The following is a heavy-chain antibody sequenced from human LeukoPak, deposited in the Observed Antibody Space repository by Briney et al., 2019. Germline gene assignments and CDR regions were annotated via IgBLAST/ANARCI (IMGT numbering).Heavy chain of an antibody. CDR1: GFTFSTYA. CDR2: IGNSGYKT. D-gene: IGHD6-6*01. CDR3: AKEARYYIAARPDY. V-gene: IGHV3-23*01. J-gene: IGHJ4*02. Sequence: GGSLRLSCAASGFTFSTYAMTWVRQAPGKGLEWVSAIGNSGYKTHYADSVKGRFTISRDNSKNMVYLQMNSLRAEDTALYYCAKEARYYIAARPDYWGQGTLVTVSS.